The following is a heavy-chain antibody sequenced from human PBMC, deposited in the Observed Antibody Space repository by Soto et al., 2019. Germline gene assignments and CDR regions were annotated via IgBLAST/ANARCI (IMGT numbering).Heavy chain of an antibody. D-gene: IGHD5-12*01. Sequence: GASVNVSCKVSGYTLTELSMHWVRQAPGKGLEWMGGFDPEDGETIYAQKFQGRVTMTEDTSTDTAYMELSSLRSEDTAVYYCATERLGYSGYDSILWGQGTLVTVSS. CDR3: ATERLGYSGYDSIL. V-gene: IGHV1-24*01. CDR2: FDPEDGET. CDR1: GYTLTELS. J-gene: IGHJ4*02.